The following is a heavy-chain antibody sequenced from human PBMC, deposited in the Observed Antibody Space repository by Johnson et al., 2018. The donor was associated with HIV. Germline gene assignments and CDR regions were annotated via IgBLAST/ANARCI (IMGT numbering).Heavy chain of an antibody. V-gene: IGHV3-30*04. CDR3: TRDGVYSSPHDAFDI. Sequence: QVQLVESGGGVVQPGRSLRLSCAASGFTFSSYAMHWVRQAPGKGLEWVAVISYDGSNKYYADSVKGRFTISRDNAQNSLYLHMDNLRAEDSAVYYCTRDGVYSSPHDAFDIWGQGTVVTVSS. J-gene: IGHJ3*02. D-gene: IGHD6-13*01. CDR1: GFTFSSYA. CDR2: ISYDGSNK.